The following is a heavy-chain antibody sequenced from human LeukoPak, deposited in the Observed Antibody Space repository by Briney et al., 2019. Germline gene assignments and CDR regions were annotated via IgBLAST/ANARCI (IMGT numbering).Heavy chain of an antibody. J-gene: IGHJ6*03. Sequence: SETLSLTCTVSGGSISSHYWSWIRQPPGKGLEWIGYIYYSGSTNYNPSLKSRVTISVDTSKNQFSLKLSSVTAADTAVYYCASAYDSSDYYHYYMDVWGKGTTVTVSS. CDR3: ASAYDSSDYYHYYMDV. CDR1: GGSISSHY. D-gene: IGHD3-22*01. V-gene: IGHV4-59*11. CDR2: IYYSGST.